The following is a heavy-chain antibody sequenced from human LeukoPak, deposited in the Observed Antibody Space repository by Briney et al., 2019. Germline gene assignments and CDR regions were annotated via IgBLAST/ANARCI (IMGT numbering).Heavy chain of an antibody. J-gene: IGHJ4*02. CDR1: GFTLSNYY. Sequence: AGGTLRLSCAAYGFTLSNYYMHWVRQAPGKGLEWVAVIWYDGSNKYYADSVKGRFTLSRDNSKSTLFLQMNSLRPEDTAVYFCARDLTQLALFDYWGQGTLVTVSS. CDR2: IWYDGSNK. D-gene: IGHD6-13*01. V-gene: IGHV3-33*01. CDR3: ARDLTQLALFDY.